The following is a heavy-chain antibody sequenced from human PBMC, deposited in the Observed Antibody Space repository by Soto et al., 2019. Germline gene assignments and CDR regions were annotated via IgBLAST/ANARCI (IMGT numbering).Heavy chain of an antibody. Sequence: GGSLRLSCAASGFTFTNAGTNWVRQAPGKGLEWVGRIKSKTDGGTTDYAEPVKGRFAISRDDSNNMVYLQMNSLKIEDTAVYYCTTDSYSTIIIVRFDYWCHATLVTVSS. V-gene: IGHV3-15*07. D-gene: IGHD3-22*01. CDR3: TTDSYSTIIIVRFDY. CDR1: GFTFTNAG. J-gene: IGHJ4*01. CDR2: IKSKTDGGTT.